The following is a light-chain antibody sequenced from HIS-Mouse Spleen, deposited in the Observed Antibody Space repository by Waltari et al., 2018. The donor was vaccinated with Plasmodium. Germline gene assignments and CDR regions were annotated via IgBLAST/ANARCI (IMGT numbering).Light chain of an antibody. J-gene: IGLJ2*01. Sequence: QSSLTQPASVSGSPGQSITIPCTGSRSDVGSYNLVSWHQQRPGKAPKLMIYGGSNRLSGVSNRFSGSKSGNTASLTIYGLQAEDEADYYCCSYAGSSTFVVFGGGTKLTVL. V-gene: IGLV2-23*03. CDR1: RSDVGSYNL. CDR3: CSYAGSSTFVV. CDR2: GGS.